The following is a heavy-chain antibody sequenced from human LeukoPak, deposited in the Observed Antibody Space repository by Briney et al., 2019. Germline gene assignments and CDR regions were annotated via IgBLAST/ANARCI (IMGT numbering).Heavy chain of an antibody. CDR3: ARYTDSGATTSHFDY. D-gene: IGHD1-26*01. Sequence: SETLSLTCTVSGGSISSSSYYWGWIRQPPGKGLEWIGSIYYSGSTYYNPSLKSRVTISVDTSKNQFSLKLSSVTAADTAVYYCARYTDSGATTSHFDYWGQGTLVTVSS. CDR2: IYYSGST. CDR1: GGSISSSSYY. V-gene: IGHV4-39*01. J-gene: IGHJ4*02.